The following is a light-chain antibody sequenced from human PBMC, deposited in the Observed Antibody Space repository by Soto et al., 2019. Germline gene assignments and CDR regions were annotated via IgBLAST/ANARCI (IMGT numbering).Light chain of an antibody. CDR1: SSNVANNY. Sequence: QSVLTQPPSVSAAPGQKVTISCSGSSSNVANNYVSWYQHLPGTAPKLLICENNKRPSGIPDRFSGSKSGTSATLGITGLQTGDEADFYCGTWDSSLRAYVFGTGTQLTVL. V-gene: IGLV1-51*02. CDR2: ENN. J-gene: IGLJ1*01. CDR3: GTWDSSLRAYV.